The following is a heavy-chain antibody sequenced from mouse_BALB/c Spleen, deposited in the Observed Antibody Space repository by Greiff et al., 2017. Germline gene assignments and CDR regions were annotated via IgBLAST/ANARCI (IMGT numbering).Heavy chain of an antibody. CDR1: GYSFTGYN. D-gene: IGHD2-10*02. CDR2: IDPYYGGT. CDR3: ARKKYGNWYFDV. Sequence: EVQGVESGPELEKPGASVKISCKASGYSFTGYNMNWVKQSNGKSLEWIGNIDPYYGGTSYNQKFKGKATLTVDKSSSTAYMQLKSLTSEDSAVYYCARKKYGNWYFDVWGAGTTVTVSS. V-gene: IGHV1-39*01. J-gene: IGHJ1*01.